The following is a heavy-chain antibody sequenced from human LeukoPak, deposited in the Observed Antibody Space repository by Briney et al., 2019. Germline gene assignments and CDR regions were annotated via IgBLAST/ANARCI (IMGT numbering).Heavy chain of an antibody. D-gene: IGHD3-22*01. CDR2: INGVGDVT. CDR1: GFTSHSYA. Sequence: GGSLRLSCATPGFTSHSYAMSWVRQAPGKGLEWVSAINGVGDVTYYADSVQGRFFFSRDNAKNTLYLQLNSLRAEDTAVYYCARNYYDSSGYSPFFDYWGQGTLVTVSS. V-gene: IGHV3-23*01. J-gene: IGHJ4*02. CDR3: ARNYYDSSGYSPFFDY.